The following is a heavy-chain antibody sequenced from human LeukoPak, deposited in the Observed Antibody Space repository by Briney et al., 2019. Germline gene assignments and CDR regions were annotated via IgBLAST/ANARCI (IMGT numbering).Heavy chain of an antibody. CDR1: GYSFANYG. CDR3: ARLKQWVVPVY. V-gene: IGHV5-51*01. CDR2: IYPGDSDS. Sequence: KCGESLKISSKGSGYSFANYGIGWVRQMPGKGLEWMGIIYPGDSDSRYSPSFQGQVTISADKSISTAYLQWSSLKASDTAMYYCARLKQWVVPVYWGQGTLVTVSS. J-gene: IGHJ4*02. D-gene: IGHD6-19*01.